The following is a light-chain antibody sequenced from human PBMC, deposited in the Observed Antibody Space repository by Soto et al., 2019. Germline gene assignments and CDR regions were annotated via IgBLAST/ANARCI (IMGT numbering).Light chain of an antibody. J-gene: IGKJ2*01. CDR2: DAS. CDR1: QSVSRD. Sequence: EIVLTQSPATLSLSPGERATLSCRASQSVSRDLAWYQQKPGQAPRLLIYDASNRAADCPARFSGSGSGTDFTLTISSLEPEDFAVYYCQQRSNWPWTCGHVTKLEIK. V-gene: IGKV3-11*01. CDR3: QQRSNWPWT.